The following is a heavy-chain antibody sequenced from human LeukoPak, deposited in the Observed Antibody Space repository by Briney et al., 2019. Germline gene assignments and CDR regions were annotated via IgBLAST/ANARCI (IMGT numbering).Heavy chain of an antibody. J-gene: IGHJ5*02. CDR3: AREGLNMVRGVIPKEAWGWFDP. D-gene: IGHD3-10*01. V-gene: IGHV4-4*07. Sequence: SETLSLTCSVSGGSITYYWVWIRQPAGKGLEWIGRIYTSGSTNYNPSLKSRVTISVDTSKNQFSLKLSSVTAADTAVYYCAREGLNMVRGVIPKEAWGWFDPWGQGTLVTVSS. CDR1: GGSITYY. CDR2: IYTSGST.